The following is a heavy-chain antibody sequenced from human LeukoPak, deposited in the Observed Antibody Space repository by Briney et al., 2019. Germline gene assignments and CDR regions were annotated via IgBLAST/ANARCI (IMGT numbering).Heavy chain of an antibody. J-gene: IGHJ4*02. D-gene: IGHD4-17*01. V-gene: IGHV5-51*01. Sequence: GESLKISCKGSGYSFTSYWIGWVRQMPGKGLEWMEIIYPGDSDTRYSPSFQGQVTISADKSISTAYLQWSSLKASDTAMYYCATWAGGYGDYELLPDYWGQGTLVTVSS. CDR3: ATWAGGYGDYELLPDY. CDR1: GYSFTSYW. CDR2: IYPGDSDT.